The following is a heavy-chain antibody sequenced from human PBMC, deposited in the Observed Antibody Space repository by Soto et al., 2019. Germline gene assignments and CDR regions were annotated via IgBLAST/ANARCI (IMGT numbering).Heavy chain of an antibody. CDR3: ARDGAPYSSSKIPFDY. D-gene: IGHD6-6*01. CDR2: IWYDGSNK. V-gene: IGHV3-33*01. J-gene: IGHJ4*02. CDR1: GFTFSSYG. Sequence: GGSLRLSCAASGFTFSSYGMHWVRQAPGKGLEWVAVIWYDGSNKYYADSVKGRFTISRDNSKNTLYLQMNSLRAEDTAVYYCARDGAPYSSSKIPFDYWGQGTLVTVSS.